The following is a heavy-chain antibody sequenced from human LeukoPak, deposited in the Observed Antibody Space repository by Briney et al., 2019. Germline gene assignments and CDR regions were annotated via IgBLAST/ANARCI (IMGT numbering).Heavy chain of an antibody. D-gene: IGHD5-18*01. CDR3: ARATSYGYGVDY. CDR1: GYTFTSYD. Sequence: ASVKVSCKASGYTFTSYDINWVRQATGQGLEWMGWMNPNSGNTGYAQKFQGRVTMTRNTSISTAYMELSSLRSEDTAVYYCARATSYGYGVDYWGQGTLVTVSS. J-gene: IGHJ4*02. CDR2: MNPNSGNT. V-gene: IGHV1-8*01.